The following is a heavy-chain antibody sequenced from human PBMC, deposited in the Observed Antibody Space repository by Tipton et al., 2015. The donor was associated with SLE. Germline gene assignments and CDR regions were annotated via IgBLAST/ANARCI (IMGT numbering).Heavy chain of an antibody. D-gene: IGHD5-24*01. Sequence: GSLRLSCAASGFTFSDYYMSWIRQAPGKGLEWISYISGSDNTIFYAGSVKGRFTISRDNAKNSLYLEMNSLRAEDTAVYFCTRDRDGKDYWGQGTLVTVSS. CDR3: TRDRDGKDY. CDR1: GFTFSDYY. J-gene: IGHJ4*02. CDR2: ISGSDNTI. V-gene: IGHV3-11*04.